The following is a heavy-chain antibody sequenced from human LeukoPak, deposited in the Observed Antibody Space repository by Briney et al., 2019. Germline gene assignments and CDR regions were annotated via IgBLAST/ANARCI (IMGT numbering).Heavy chain of an antibody. Sequence: PGGSPRLSCAASGFTVSSNYMSWVRQAPGKGLEWVSVIYSGGSTYYADSVKGRFTISRDSSKNTLYLQMNSLRAEDMAVYYCARDGAVAGSFDYWGQGTLVTVSS. J-gene: IGHJ4*02. CDR1: GFTVSSNY. CDR3: ARDGAVAGSFDY. CDR2: IYSGGST. V-gene: IGHV3-66*01. D-gene: IGHD6-19*01.